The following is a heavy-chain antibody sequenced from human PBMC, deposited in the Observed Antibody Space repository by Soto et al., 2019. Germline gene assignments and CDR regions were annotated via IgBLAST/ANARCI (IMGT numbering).Heavy chain of an antibody. CDR1: RFTFSSYG. CDR3: AKDSHPSYFHNGLDA. Sequence: QVQLVESGGGVVQPGRSLRLSCAASRFTFSSYGMHWVRQAPGKGLEWVAVTSSDGSNKYYADSVKGRFTISRDNSKNTLFLQMNGLRADDTAVYYCAKDSHPSYFHNGLDAWGQGTTVTVSS. CDR2: TSSDGSNK. V-gene: IGHV3-30*18. J-gene: IGHJ6*02.